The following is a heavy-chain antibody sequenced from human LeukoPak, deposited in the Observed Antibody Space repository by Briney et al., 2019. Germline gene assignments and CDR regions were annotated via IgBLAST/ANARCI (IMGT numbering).Heavy chain of an antibody. J-gene: IGHJ6*02. CDR2: INAGNGNT. Sequence: ASVKVSCKASGYTFTSYAMHWVRQAPGQRLEWMGWINAGNGNTKYSQKFQGRVTITRDTSASTAYMELSSLRSEDTAVYYCARMIVVPISAGYYYGMDVWGQGTTVTVSS. CDR1: GYTFTSYA. D-gene: IGHD3-22*01. CDR3: ARMIVVPISAGYYYGMDV. V-gene: IGHV1-3*01.